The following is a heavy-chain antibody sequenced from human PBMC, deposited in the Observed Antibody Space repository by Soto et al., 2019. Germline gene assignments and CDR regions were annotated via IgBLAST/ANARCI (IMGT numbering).Heavy chain of an antibody. J-gene: IGHJ5*02. Sequence: ASVKVSCKASGYTFTSYAMHWVRQAPGQRLEWMGWINAGNGNTKYSQKFQGRVTITRDTSASTAYMELSSLRSEDTAVYYCARDWRDIVVVPAAMGWFDPWGQGTLVTVSS. D-gene: IGHD2-2*01. V-gene: IGHV1-3*01. CDR1: GYTFTSYA. CDR2: INAGNGNT. CDR3: ARDWRDIVVVPAAMGWFDP.